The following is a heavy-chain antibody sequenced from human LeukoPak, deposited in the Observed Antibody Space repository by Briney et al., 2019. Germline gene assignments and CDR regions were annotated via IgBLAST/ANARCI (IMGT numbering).Heavy chain of an antibody. V-gene: IGHV4-59*01. D-gene: IGHD1-26*01. Sequence: SETLSLTCTVSGGTISSYYWSWIRQPPGKELEGFGFIYYSGSTNYKPSLKSRVTISVDTSKNQFSLKLSSVTAADTAVYYCARDRKAAWEGAFDIWGQGTMVTVSS. CDR3: ARDRKAAWEGAFDI. J-gene: IGHJ3*02. CDR2: IYYSGST. CDR1: GGTISSYY.